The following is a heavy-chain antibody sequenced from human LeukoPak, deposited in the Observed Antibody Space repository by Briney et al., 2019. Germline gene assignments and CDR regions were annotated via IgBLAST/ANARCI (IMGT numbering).Heavy chain of an antibody. D-gene: IGHD2-2*01. V-gene: IGHV3-30*02. J-gene: IGHJ6*03. Sequence: GGSLRLSCAASGFTFSSYGMHWVRQAPGKGLEWVAFIRYDGSNKYYADSVKGRFTISRDNSKNTLYLQMNSLRAEDTAVYYCARGGQYPHYYYYMDVWGKGTTVTVSS. CDR2: IRYDGSNK. CDR3: ARGGQYPHYYYYMDV. CDR1: GFTFSSYG.